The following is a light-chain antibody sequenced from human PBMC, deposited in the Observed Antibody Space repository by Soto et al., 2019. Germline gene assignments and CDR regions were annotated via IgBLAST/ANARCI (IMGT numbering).Light chain of an antibody. J-gene: IGKJ1*01. CDR2: WAS. CDR3: QQYYDTPQT. CDR1: QRGLYSSNIRNY. Sequence: DIVMTQSPDSLAVSLGERATINCRSSQRGLYSSNIRNYLAWYQLKSGQPPKLLISWASTRESGVPDRFSASGSGTDFTLTISSLQAEDVAVYYCQQYYDTPQTFGQGTKVEIK. V-gene: IGKV4-1*01.